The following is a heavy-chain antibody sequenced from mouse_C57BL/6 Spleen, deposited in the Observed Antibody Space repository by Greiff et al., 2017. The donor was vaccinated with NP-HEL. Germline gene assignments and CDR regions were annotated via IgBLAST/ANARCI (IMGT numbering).Heavy chain of an antibody. CDR3: ARSFTTAVAMDY. V-gene: IGHV1-80*01. D-gene: IGHD1-1*01. CDR2: IYPGDGDT. Sequence: VQLQQSGAELVKPGASVKISCKASGYAFSSYWMNWVKQRPGKGLEWIGQIYPGDGDTTYTGKFKGKATLTADKSSSTAYMQLSSLTSEDSAVDFCARSFTTAVAMDYWGQGTSVTVSS. J-gene: IGHJ4*01. CDR1: GYAFSSYW.